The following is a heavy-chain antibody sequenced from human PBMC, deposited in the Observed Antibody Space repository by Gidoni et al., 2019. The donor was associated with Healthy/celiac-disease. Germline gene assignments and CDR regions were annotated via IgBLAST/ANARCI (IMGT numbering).Heavy chain of an antibody. CDR2: ISAYNGNT. J-gene: IGHJ4*02. Sequence: QVPPVQSGPEVKKPGASVMFSCKAAGYTFTSYGISWVRQAPGQGLEWMGWISAYNGNTSYAKKLQGRVTMTTDTSTSTAYMELRSLRADDTAGYYCARDIYNWNYGVDYWGQGTLVTVSS. D-gene: IGHD1-7*01. V-gene: IGHV1-18*01. CDR1: GYTFTSYG. CDR3: ARDIYNWNYGVDY.